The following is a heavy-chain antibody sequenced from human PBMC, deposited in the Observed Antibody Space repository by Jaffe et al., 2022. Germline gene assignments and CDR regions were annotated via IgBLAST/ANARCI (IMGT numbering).Heavy chain of an antibody. CDR3: SRGSDRMSAVLQH. CDR2: FMPLPGTA. D-gene: IGHD6-6*01. CDR1: EKTLSTNY. Sequence: QVHLVQSGAEVKKPGASVKISCDTSEKTLSTNYLHWLRQAPGQGLEWMGLFMPLPGTAHLAPNFEGRVTMTADTSAAIVYMELSGLKSDDTAVYYCSRGSDRMSAVLQHWGQGTLLTVSS. V-gene: IGHV1-46*01. J-gene: IGHJ1*01.